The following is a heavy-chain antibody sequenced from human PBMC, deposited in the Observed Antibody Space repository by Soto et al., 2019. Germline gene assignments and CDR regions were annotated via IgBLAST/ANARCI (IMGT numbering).Heavy chain of an antibody. J-gene: IGHJ4*02. CDR2: IYYSGST. Sequence: QLQLQESGPGLVKPSETLSLTCTVSGGSIRSSSYYWGWIRQPPGKGLEWIGSIYYSGSTYYNPSLTSRVTISVDTSKNQFSLTLSSVTAADTAVYYCASSPSLADIDYWGQGTLVTVSS. CDR3: ASSPSLADIDY. D-gene: IGHD2-15*01. V-gene: IGHV4-39*01. CDR1: GGSIRSSSYY.